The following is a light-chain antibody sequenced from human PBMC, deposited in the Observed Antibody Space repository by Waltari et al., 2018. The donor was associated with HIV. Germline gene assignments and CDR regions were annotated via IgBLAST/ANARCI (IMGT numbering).Light chain of an antibody. CDR3: STWDDRLNGPVV. Sequence: QSVLAQPPSASGTPGQRVTISCSGSRSNIGSNSVNWYQHFPGTAPKLLIYGDCLRPSGVPARFSGSKFGTSASLVITGLQSGDEADYYCSTWDDRLNGPVVFGGGTRLTVL. CDR1: RSNIGSNS. CDR2: GDC. V-gene: IGLV1-44*01. J-gene: IGLJ2*01.